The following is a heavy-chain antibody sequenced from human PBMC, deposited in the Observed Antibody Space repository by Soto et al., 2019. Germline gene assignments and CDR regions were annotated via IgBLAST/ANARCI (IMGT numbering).Heavy chain of an antibody. CDR1: GYTFTSYV. CDR2: INPGSGST. Sequence: ASVKVSCKATGYTFTSYVVHWGSQAHGQRLEWMGIINPGSGSTRYAQKFQGRVTMTRDTSTSTVYMELSSLRSEDTAVYYCARDYDILTGYYNGGLAFDIWGQGTMVTVSS. D-gene: IGHD3-9*01. V-gene: IGHV1-46*03. J-gene: IGHJ3*02. CDR3: ARDYDILTGYYNGGLAFDI.